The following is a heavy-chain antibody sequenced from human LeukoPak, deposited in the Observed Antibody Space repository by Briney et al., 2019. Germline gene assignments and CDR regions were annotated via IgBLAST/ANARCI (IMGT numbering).Heavy chain of an antibody. CDR2: INSDGTAT. D-gene: IGHD3-22*01. CDR1: GFTFRSYW. CDR3: ARGPSSDSSGYSKYYFDY. V-gene: IGHV3-74*01. Sequence: PGGSLRLSCAASGFTFRSYWMHWVRQAPGKGLVWVSRINSDGTATTYADSVKGRFSASRDNAKNTLYLQMNSLRAEDTAVYYCARGPSSDSSGYSKYYFDYWGQGTLVTVSS. J-gene: IGHJ4*02.